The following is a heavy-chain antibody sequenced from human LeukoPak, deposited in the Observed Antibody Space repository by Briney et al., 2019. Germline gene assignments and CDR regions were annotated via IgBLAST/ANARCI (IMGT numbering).Heavy chain of an antibody. V-gene: IGHV3-73*01. Sequence: GGSLRLSCAASGFTFSGSGMEWVRHASGKGLEWVGRIRSKTDSYSTAYAASVKGRFTISRDESKNTAYLQMNSLKTDDTAVYYCGRLGSSYELDYWGQGTLVTVSS. CDR3: GRLGSSYELDY. D-gene: IGHD3-10*01. CDR1: GFTFSGSG. J-gene: IGHJ4*02. CDR2: IRSKTDSYST.